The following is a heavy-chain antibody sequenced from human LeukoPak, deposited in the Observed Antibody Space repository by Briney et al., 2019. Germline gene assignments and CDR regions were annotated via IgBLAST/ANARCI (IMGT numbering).Heavy chain of an antibody. Sequence: GGSLRLSCVVSGFTFSSYSMNWVRQAPGKGLEWVSYISSSSSTIYYAGSVMGRFTVSRDNAKNSLYLQMNSLRAEDTAVYYCAKAGGYSSGWYPAPLDYWGQGTLVTVSS. CDR3: AKAGGYSSGWYPAPLDY. D-gene: IGHD6-19*01. CDR2: ISSSSSTI. CDR1: GFTFSSYS. V-gene: IGHV3-48*04. J-gene: IGHJ4*02.